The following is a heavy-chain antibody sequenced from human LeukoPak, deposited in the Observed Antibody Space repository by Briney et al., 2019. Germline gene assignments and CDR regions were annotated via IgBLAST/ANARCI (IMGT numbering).Heavy chain of an antibody. V-gene: IGHV3-30*02. CDR2: IRYDGSNK. CDR3: AKGFFYRGSGSDY. D-gene: IGHD2/OR15-2a*01. Sequence: SGGSLRLSCAASGFTFSSYAMHWVRQAPGKGLEWVAFIRYDGSNKYYADSVKGRFTISRDNSKNTLYLQTNSLRAEDTAVYYCAKGFFYRGSGSDYWGQGALVTVSS. CDR1: GFTFSSYA. J-gene: IGHJ4*02.